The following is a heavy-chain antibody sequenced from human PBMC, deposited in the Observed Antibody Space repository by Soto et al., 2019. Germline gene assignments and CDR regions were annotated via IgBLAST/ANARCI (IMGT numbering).Heavy chain of an antibody. D-gene: IGHD4-4*01. Sequence: QVQLAQSGGEVKKPGASVKVSCKASGYTFSNYGIGWVRQAPGQGLEWMGWINGYNGNTNYAQKFQGRVTMTTDTSTTKAYMEVKSLRSDDTAVYYCARVDSPVHFDNWGQGTLVTVSS. CDR2: INGYNGNT. CDR3: ARVDSPVHFDN. V-gene: IGHV1-18*01. CDR1: GYTFSNYG. J-gene: IGHJ4*02.